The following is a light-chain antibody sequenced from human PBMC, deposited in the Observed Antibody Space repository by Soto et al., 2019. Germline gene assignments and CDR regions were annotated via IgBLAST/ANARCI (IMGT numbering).Light chain of an antibody. CDR1: SSDVGSFNL. V-gene: IGLV2-23*01. CDR2: EGS. Sequence: QSALTQPASVSGSPEQSITISCTGTSSDVGSFNLVSWYQQRPGRVPKLIIYEGSKRPSGVSDRFSGSKSGNTASLTISGLQPGDEGDYYCCSYAGSRTLVFGGGTQLTVL. CDR3: CSYAGSRTLV. J-gene: IGLJ2*01.